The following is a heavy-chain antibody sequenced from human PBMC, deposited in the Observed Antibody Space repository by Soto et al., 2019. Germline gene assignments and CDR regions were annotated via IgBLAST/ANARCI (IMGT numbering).Heavy chain of an antibody. CDR3: TTDSYTSVPDVRFAY. CDR2: IKTKALGGTT. J-gene: IGHJ4*01. CDR1: GFVFSNAW. Sequence: EVQLVESGGALIRPGGSLTLSCAASGFVFSNAWINWVRQAPGKGLEWVGRIKTKALGGTTDFAAPVRGRFAITRDDSRNVMYMQMNGLNTEDTGMYYCTTDSYTSVPDVRFAYWGRGTLVTVSS. V-gene: IGHV3-15*07. D-gene: IGHD2-2*02.